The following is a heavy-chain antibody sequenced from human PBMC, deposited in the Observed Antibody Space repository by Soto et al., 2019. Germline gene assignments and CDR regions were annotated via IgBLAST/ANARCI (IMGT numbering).Heavy chain of an antibody. CDR2: INPNSGRT. CDR1: AYTFTDYY. V-gene: IGHV1-2*02. CDR3: ARGGCTDGVCTYYFDS. D-gene: IGHD2-8*01. J-gene: IGHJ4*02. Sequence: ASVKVSCKASAYTFTDYYIHWVRQAPGQGLEWMGWINPNSGRTKSTQRFQGSVTMTRDTSISTAYMELTRLRSDDTAVYYCARGGCTDGVCTYYFDSWGQGTMVTV.